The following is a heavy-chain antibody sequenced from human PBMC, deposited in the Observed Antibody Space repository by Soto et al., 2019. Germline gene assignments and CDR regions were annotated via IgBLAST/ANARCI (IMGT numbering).Heavy chain of an antibody. CDR2: IYSGGIT. CDR1: GFTVSSNY. J-gene: IGHJ6*02. V-gene: IGHV3-53*01. Sequence: GGSLRLSCAASGFTVSSNYMSWVRQAPGKGLEWVSVIYSGGITFYADSVKGRFTISRDNSKNTLYLQMNNLGGEDTAVYYCVRDFGSSSEGGMDVWGQGTTVTVSS. D-gene: IGHD6-6*01. CDR3: VRDFGSSSEGGMDV.